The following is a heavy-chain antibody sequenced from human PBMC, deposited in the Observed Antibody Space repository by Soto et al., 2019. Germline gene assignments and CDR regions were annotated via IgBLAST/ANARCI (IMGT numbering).Heavy chain of an antibody. CDR3: ASRYYYDSSGYSAQSAEYFQH. V-gene: IGHV1-69*01. Sequence: QVQLVQSGAEVKKPRSSVKVSCKASGGTFSSYAISWVRQAPGQGLEWMGGIIPIFGTANYAQKFQGRVTITADESTSTAYMELSSLRSEDTAVYYCASRYYYDSSGYSAQSAEYFQHWGQGTLVTVSS. CDR2: IIPIFGTA. J-gene: IGHJ1*01. CDR1: GGTFSSYA. D-gene: IGHD3-22*01.